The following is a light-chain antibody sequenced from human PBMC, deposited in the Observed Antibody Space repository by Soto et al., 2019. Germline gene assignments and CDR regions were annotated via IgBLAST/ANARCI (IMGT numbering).Light chain of an antibody. J-gene: IGLJ1*01. CDR1: ISNIGSNT. Sequence: KQPPSASAECGQRPHTSCYGSISNIGSNTVNWYQQLPGTAPKLLIYSNNQRPSGVPDRFSGSKSGTSASLAISGLQSEDDADYYCAASDDSLNGYVCGTGPKITVL. CDR2: SNN. CDR3: AASDDSLNGYV. V-gene: IGLV1-44*01.